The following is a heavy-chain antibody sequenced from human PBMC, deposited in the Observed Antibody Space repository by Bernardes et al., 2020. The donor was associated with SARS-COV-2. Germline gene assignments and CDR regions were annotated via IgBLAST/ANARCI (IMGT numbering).Heavy chain of an antibody. CDR2: ISGSGGST. V-gene: IGHV3-23*01. J-gene: IGHJ3*02. CDR3: AKPYCSSTSCYLVDAFDI. Sequence: GGSLRLCCAASGFTFSSYAMSWVRQAPGKGLEWVSAISGSGGSTYYADSVKGRFTISRDNSKNTLYLQMNSLRAEDTAVYYCAKPYCSSTSCYLVDAFDIWGQGTMVTVSS. CDR1: GFTFSSYA. D-gene: IGHD2-2*01.